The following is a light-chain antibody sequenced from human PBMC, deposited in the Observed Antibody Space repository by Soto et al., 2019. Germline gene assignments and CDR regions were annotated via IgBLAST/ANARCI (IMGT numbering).Light chain of an antibody. CDR2: DVS. CDR1: SSDVGGYNY. V-gene: IGLV2-14*01. J-gene: IGLJ1*01. CDR3: SSYTSSSTRP. Sequence: QSALTQPASVSGPPGQSITISCTGTSSDVGGYNYVSWYQQHPGKAPKLMIYDVSNRPSGVSNRFSGSKSGNTASLTISGLQAEDEADYYCSSYTSSSTRPFGTGTKLTVL.